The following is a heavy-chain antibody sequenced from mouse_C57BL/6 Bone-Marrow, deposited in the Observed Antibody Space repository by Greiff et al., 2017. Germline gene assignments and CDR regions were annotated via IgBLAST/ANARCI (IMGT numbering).Heavy chain of an antibody. D-gene: IGHD2-4*01. CDR1: GYTFTSYW. CDR3: ARSYDYVDY. CDR2: IDPSDSYT. J-gene: IGHJ2*01. Sequence: QVQLQQPGAELVRPGTSVKLSCKASGYTFTSYWMHWVKQRPGQGLAWIGVIDPSDSYTNYNQKFKGKATLTVDTSSSTAYMQLSSLTSEDSAVYYCARSYDYVDYWGQGTTLTVSS. V-gene: IGHV1-59*01.